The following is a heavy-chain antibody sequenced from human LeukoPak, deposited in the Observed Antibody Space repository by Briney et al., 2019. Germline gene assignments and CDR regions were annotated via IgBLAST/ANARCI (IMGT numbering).Heavy chain of an antibody. CDR2: IIPISGTT. D-gene: IGHD2-15*01. J-gene: IGHJ6*03. V-gene: IGHV1-69*06. CDR1: GGTFSSYA. Sequence: SVKVSCKASGGTFSSYAISWVRQAPGQGLEWMGGIIPISGTTNYAQKFQGRVTITADKSTSTAYMELSSLRSEDTAVYYCATLCCGSYYMDVWGKGTTVTVSS. CDR3: ATLCCGSYYMDV.